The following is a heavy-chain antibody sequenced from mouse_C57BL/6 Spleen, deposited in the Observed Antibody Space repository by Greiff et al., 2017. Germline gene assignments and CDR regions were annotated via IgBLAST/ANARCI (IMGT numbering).Heavy chain of an antibody. CDR3: ARGGYGSSKDWYFDV. CDR1: GYSFTGYY. CDR2: IYPYNGVS. V-gene: IGHV1-31*01. D-gene: IGHD1-1*01. Sequence: EVKVVESGPELVKPGASVKISCKASGYSFTGYYMHWVKQSHGNILDWIGYIYPYNGVSSYNQKFKGKATLTVDKSSSTAYMELRSLTSEDSAVYYCARGGYGSSKDWYFDVWGTGTTVTVSS. J-gene: IGHJ1*03.